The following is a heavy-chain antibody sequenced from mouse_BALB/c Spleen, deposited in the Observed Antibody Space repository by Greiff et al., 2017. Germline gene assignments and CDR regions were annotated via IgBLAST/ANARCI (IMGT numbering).Heavy chain of an antibody. CDR1: GYTFTSYY. D-gene: IGHD1-1*02. V-gene: IGHV1S56*01. CDR3: ARDMGGNYWYFDV. J-gene: IGHJ1*01. CDR2: IYPGNVNT. Sequence: QVQLKESGPELVKPGASVRISCKASGYTFTSYYIHWVKQRPGQGLEWIGWIYPGNVNTKYNEKFKGKATLTADKSSSTAYMQLSSLTSEDSAVYFCARDMGGNYWYFDVWGAGTTVTVSS.